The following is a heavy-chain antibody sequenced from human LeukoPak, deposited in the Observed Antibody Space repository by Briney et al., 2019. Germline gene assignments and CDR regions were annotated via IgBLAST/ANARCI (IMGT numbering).Heavy chain of an antibody. CDR1: GGSISSYY. Sequence: SETLSLTCTVSGGSISSYYWSWIRQPPGKGLEWIGYIYYSGSTNYNPSLKSRVTISVDTSKNQFSLKLSSVTAADTAVYYCARVVDIVATTRPDWFDPWGQGTLVTVSS. V-gene: IGHV4-59*12. D-gene: IGHD5-12*01. J-gene: IGHJ5*02. CDR2: IYYSGST. CDR3: ARVVDIVATTRPDWFDP.